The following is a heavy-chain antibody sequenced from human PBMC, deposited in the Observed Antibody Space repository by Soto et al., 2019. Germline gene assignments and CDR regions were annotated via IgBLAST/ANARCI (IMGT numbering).Heavy chain of an antibody. Sequence: SETLSLTFTFSCGSINSGGFYWSWGRQHPGEGLGGIGDIYHSGSTYYNPSPKSRVTISVDKSKNQFSLKLSSVTAADTAAYYCARSYMVRGVANWFDPWGQGTLVTVSS. J-gene: IGHJ5*02. CDR3: ARSYMVRGVANWFDP. D-gene: IGHD3-10*01. CDR1: CGSINSGGFY. V-gene: IGHV4-39*07. CDR2: IYHSGST.